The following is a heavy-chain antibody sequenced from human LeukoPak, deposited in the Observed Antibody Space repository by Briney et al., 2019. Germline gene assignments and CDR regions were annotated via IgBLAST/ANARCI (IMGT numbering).Heavy chain of an antibody. Sequence: ASVKVSCKASGYTFTGYYMHWVRQAPGQGLEWMGWINPNSGGTNYAQKFQGRVTMTRDTSISTAYMELSRLRSDDTAVYYCATDQTPSTIAVPGTVFDYWGQGTLVLVSS. J-gene: IGHJ4*02. D-gene: IGHD6-19*01. CDR1: GYTFTGYY. V-gene: IGHV1-2*02. CDR2: INPNSGGT. CDR3: ATDQTPSTIAVPGTVFDY.